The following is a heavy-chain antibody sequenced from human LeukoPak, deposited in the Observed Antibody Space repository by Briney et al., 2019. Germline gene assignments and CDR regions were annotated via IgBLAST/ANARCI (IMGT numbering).Heavy chain of an antibody. J-gene: IGHJ4*02. Sequence: PSETLSLTCTVSGGSISSSSYYWGWIRQPPGKGLEWIGSIYYSGSTYYNPSLKSRVTISVDTSKNQFSLKLSSVTAADTAVYYCAKDAVPAALGEYFFDYWGQGTRVTVSP. CDR3: AKDAVPAALGEYFFDY. D-gene: IGHD2-2*01. V-gene: IGHV4-39*07. CDR1: GGSISSSSYY. CDR2: IYYSGST.